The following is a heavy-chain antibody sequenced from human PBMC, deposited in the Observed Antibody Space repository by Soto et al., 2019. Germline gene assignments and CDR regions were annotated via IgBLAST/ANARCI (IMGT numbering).Heavy chain of an antibody. J-gene: IGHJ4*02. CDR2: VYYTGST. CDR1: GDSISTVY. Sequence: PSETLSLTCAVSGDSISTVYWCGMRQSPGKELEGIGYVYYTGSTNYNPSLKSRVTISVDRSKNQFSLTLTSANAADTAVYYCARGRTVRNYADDSSDYFYFFDYWGQGTQVTVSS. V-gene: IGHV4-59*01. D-gene: IGHD3-22*01. CDR3: ARGRTVRNYADDSSDYFYFFDY.